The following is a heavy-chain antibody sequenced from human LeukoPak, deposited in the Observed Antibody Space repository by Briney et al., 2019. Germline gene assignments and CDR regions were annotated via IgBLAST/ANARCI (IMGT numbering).Heavy chain of an antibody. Sequence: SETLSLTCAVYGGSFSGYYWSWIRQPPGKGLEWIGEINHSGSTNYNPSLKSPVTISVDTSKNQFSLKLSTVTAADTAVYYCARGRASYYNYYMDVWGKGTTVTVSS. CDR3: ARGRASYYNYYMDV. J-gene: IGHJ6*03. V-gene: IGHV4-34*01. CDR2: INHSGST. CDR1: GGSFSGYY.